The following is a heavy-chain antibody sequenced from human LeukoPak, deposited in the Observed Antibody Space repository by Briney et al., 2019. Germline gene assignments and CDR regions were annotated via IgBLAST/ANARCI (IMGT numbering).Heavy chain of an antibody. Sequence: GGSLRLSCAASGFSVGNFWMNWVRQAPGKGLEWVASIKENENEKFYMDSVKGRFTISRDNAKNSLFLQMNSLRVEDTAVYYCATGHYDNYEWGRGTLVTVSS. CDR3: ATGHYDNYE. D-gene: IGHD3-16*01. CDR2: IKENENEK. V-gene: IGHV3-7*01. J-gene: IGHJ4*02. CDR1: GFSVGNFW.